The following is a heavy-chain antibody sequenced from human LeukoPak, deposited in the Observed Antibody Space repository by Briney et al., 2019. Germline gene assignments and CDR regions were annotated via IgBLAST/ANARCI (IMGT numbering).Heavy chain of an antibody. CDR1: GGSISSYY. V-gene: IGHV4-59*01. D-gene: IGHD1-14*01. Sequence: SETLSLTCTVSGGSISSYYWSWIRQPPGKGLEWIGYIYYSGSTNYNPSLKSRVTISVDTSKNQFSLKLSSVTAADTAVYYCARNGRLDRTGMDVWGQGTTVTVSS. CDR3: ARNGRLDRTGMDV. CDR2: IYYSGST. J-gene: IGHJ6*02.